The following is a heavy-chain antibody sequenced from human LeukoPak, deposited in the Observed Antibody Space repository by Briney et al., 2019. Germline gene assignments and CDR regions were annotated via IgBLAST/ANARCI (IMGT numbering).Heavy chain of an antibody. V-gene: IGHV4-4*07. Sequence: SETLSLTCTVSGGSISGYYWSWIRQPAGKGLEWIGRIYPSGITNYNPSLRSRVNMSLDTSKNQSALKVSSVTAADTAVYYCARGQSGYYDYWGQGTLVTVSS. CDR3: ARGQSGYYDY. D-gene: IGHD3-3*01. CDR2: IYPSGIT. CDR1: GGSISGYY. J-gene: IGHJ4*02.